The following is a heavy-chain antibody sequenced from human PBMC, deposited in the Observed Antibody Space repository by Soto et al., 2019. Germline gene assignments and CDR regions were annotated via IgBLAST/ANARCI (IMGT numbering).Heavy chain of an antibody. Sequence: QVQVVQSGAEVRRPGSSVKVSCKASGDTFKNCVISWVRQAPGQGLEWMGGIIPLFGRAEFAQRFQGRLTITTDESTTTAYMELSRLRSEETATYCCAAELGFGKLSVVWGQGTTVIVSS. CDR2: IIPLFGRA. CDR1: GDTFKNCV. CDR3: AAELGFGKLSVV. V-gene: IGHV1-69*01. D-gene: IGHD7-27*01. J-gene: IGHJ6*02.